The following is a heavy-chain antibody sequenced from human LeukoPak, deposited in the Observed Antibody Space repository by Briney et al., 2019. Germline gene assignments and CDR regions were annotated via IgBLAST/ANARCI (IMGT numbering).Heavy chain of an antibody. Sequence: GGSLRLSCAASGFTFSSYGMSWVRQAPGKGLEWVSGISSSGGNTYYADSVKGRFTISRDSPKNTLYLQMNSLRAEDTAIYYCAKARGSYSQFDYWGQGTLVTVSS. V-gene: IGHV3-23*01. D-gene: IGHD1-26*01. J-gene: IGHJ4*02. CDR3: AKARGSYSQFDY. CDR1: GFTFSSYG. CDR2: ISSSGGNT.